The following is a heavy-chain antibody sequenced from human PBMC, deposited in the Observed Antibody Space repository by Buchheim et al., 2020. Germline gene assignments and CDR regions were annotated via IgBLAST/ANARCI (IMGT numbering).Heavy chain of an antibody. J-gene: IGHJ4*02. CDR3: ARLPYSYGTYYFDY. Sequence: EVQLVESGGGLVQPGGSLRLSCAASGFTFSSYWTSWVRQAPGKGLEWVANIKQDGSEKYYVDSVKGRFTISRDNAKNSLYLQMNSLRAEDTAVYYCARLPYSYGTYYFDYWGQGTL. V-gene: IGHV3-7*01. CDR1: GFTFSSYW. CDR2: IKQDGSEK. D-gene: IGHD5-18*01.